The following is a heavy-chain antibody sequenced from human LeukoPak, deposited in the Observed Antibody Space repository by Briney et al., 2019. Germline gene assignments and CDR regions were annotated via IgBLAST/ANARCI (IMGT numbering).Heavy chain of an antibody. Sequence: SETLSLTCTVSGGSSSSYYWNWIRQPAGKGLEWIGRIYTSGSTNYNPSLKSRVTMAVDTSKKQFSLKLSSVTAADTAVYYCARAYNIGWYDYWGQGTLVTVSS. CDR1: GGSSSSYY. CDR3: ARAYNIGWYDY. V-gene: IGHV4-4*07. D-gene: IGHD6-19*01. J-gene: IGHJ4*02. CDR2: IYTSGST.